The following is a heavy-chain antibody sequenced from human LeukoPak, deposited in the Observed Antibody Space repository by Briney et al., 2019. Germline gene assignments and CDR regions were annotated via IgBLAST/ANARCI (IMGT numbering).Heavy chain of an antibody. J-gene: IGHJ5*02. CDR2: NSGSGGGT. V-gene: IGHV3-23*01. D-gene: IGHD2-15*01. CDR1: GFTFSTYA. CDR3: AKNGADCSGGSCYSAWLDP. Sequence: GGSLTLSCAASGFTFSTYAMSWLHQAPGRGREWVAINSGSGGGTYHADSVKGRCTISRDNFQNTLYLQVNSLRPEDTAVYYCAKNGADCSGGSCYSAWLDPWGQGTLVTVSS.